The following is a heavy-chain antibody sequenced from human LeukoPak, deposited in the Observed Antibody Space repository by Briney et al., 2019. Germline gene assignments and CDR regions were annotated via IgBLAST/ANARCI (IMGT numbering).Heavy chain of an antibody. CDR1: GYSFTSYW. V-gene: IGHV5-51*03. Sequence: GESLKISCKGSGYSFTSYWIGWVRQLPGKGLEWMGIIYPGDSDTRYSPSFQGQVTISADKSISTAYLQWSSLKASDTAMYYCARLSGGVYCSGGSCYGDYWGQGTLVTVSS. CDR3: ARLSGGVYCSGGSCYGDY. CDR2: IYPGDSDT. D-gene: IGHD2-15*01. J-gene: IGHJ4*02.